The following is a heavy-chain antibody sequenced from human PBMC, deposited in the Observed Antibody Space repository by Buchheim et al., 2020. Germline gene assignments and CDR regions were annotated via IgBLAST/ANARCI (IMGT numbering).Heavy chain of an antibody. V-gene: IGHV4-30-4*01. CDR3: ARVADPETGYGLNAVWFDP. D-gene: IGHD5-12*01. CDR1: GGSISSGDYY. J-gene: IGHJ5*02. Sequence: QVQLQESGPGLVKPSQTLSLTCTVSGGSISSGDYYWSWIRQPPGKGLEWIGYIYYSGSTYYNPSLKSRVTISVDTSKNQFSLKLSSVTAADTAVYDCARVADPETGYGLNAVWFDPGGQGTL. CDR2: IYYSGST.